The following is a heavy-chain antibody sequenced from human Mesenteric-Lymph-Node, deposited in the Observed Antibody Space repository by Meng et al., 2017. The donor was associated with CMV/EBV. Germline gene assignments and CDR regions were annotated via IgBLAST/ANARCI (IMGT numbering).Heavy chain of an antibody. D-gene: IGHD2-2*01. Sequence: GGSLRLSCAASGFTFSSYAMSWVRQAPGKGLEWVSAISGSGGSTYYADSVKGRFTISRDNSMNRLYLQMNSLRAEDTAVYFCAREGCTSTNCYYFDYWGQGTLVTVSS. V-gene: IGHV3-23*01. CDR2: ISGSGGST. CDR3: AREGCTSTNCYYFDY. J-gene: IGHJ4*02. CDR1: GFTFSSYA.